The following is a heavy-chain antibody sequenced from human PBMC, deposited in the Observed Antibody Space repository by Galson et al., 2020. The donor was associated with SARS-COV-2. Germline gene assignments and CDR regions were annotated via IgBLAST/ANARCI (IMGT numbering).Heavy chain of an antibody. J-gene: IGHJ4*02. CDR1: GFTFSDHA. V-gene: IGHV3-33*01. Sequence: GESLKISCAASGFTFSDHAMHWVRQAPGKGLEWVAQIFFDGSEKYYGDSVRGRFTIARDSSKNTVYLQRNNLRVDDTAVYYCARDGQSSRGGACDDWGQGTLRTVSA. CDR3: ARDGQSSRGGACDD. D-gene: IGHD4-17*01. CDR2: IFFDGSEK.